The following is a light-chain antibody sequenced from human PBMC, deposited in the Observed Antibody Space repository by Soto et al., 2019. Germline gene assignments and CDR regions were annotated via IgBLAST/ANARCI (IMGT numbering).Light chain of an antibody. CDR2: HAS. V-gene: IGKV1-5*01. CDR3: QHYNSYPWT. CDR1: QTINNW. Sequence: DIQMTQSPSTLSASIGDRVTITCRASQTINNWLAWYQQKPGKAPNLLIYHASNLVTGVPSRFSGSAFWTEFTLTINSLQPGDFANYYGQHYNSYPWTFCQWTKVEIK. J-gene: IGKJ1*01.